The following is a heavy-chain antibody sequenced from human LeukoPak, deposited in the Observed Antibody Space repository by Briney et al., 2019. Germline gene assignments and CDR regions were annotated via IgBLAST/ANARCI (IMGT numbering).Heavy chain of an antibody. CDR2: INAGNGNT. Sequence: ASVKVSCKASGYTFTSYAIHWVRQAPGQRFEWMGWINAGNGNTKYSQEFQGRVTITRDTSASTAYMELSSLRSEDTAVYYCARGRGRGYGSGSYYLDYWGQGTLVTVSS. J-gene: IGHJ4*02. CDR3: ARGRGRGYGSGSYYLDY. D-gene: IGHD3-10*01. V-gene: IGHV1-3*03. CDR1: GYTFTSYA.